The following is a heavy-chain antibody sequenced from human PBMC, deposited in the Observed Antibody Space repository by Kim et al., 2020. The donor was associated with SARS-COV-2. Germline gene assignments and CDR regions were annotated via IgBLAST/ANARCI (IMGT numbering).Heavy chain of an antibody. V-gene: IGHV4-34*01. CDR1: GGSFSGYY. CDR3: ARSPRRPYYGMDV. CDR2: INHSGST. Sequence: SETLSLTCAVYGGSFSGYYWSWIRQPPGKGLEWIGEINHSGSTNYNPSLKSRVTISVDTSKNQFSLKLSSVTAADTAVYYCARSPRRPYYGMDVWVQGTTVTVSS. J-gene: IGHJ6*02.